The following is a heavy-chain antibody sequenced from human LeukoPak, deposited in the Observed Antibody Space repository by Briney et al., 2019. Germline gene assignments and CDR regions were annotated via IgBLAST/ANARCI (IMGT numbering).Heavy chain of an antibody. CDR2: ISYDGSNK. CDR1: GFTFSSYG. J-gene: IGHJ4*02. D-gene: IGHD3-3*01. V-gene: IGHV3-30*18. Sequence: GGSLRLSCAASGFTFSSYGMHWVRQAPGKGLEWVAVISYDGSNKYYADSVKGRFTISRDNSENTLYLQMNSLRAEDTAVYYCAKEQLRFLEWLFPADSGPQLDYWGQGTLVTVSS. CDR3: AKEQLRFLEWLFPADSGPQLDY.